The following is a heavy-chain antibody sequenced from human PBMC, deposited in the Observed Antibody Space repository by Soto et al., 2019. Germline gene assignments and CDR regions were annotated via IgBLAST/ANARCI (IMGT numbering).Heavy chain of an antibody. J-gene: IGHJ4*02. D-gene: IGHD1-26*01. V-gene: IGHV3-30*03. Sequence: GWSLRLSCAASGFTFSSYGMHWVRQAPGKGLEWVAVISYDGSNKYYADSVKGRFTISRDNSKNTLYLQMNSLRAEDTAVYYCARGAYYFDYWGQGTLVTVSS. CDR3: ARGAYYFDY. CDR1: GFTFSSYG. CDR2: ISYDGSNK.